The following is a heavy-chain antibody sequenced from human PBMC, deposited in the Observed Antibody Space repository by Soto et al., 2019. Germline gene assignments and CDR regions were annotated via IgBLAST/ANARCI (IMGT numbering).Heavy chain of an antibody. V-gene: IGHV1-2*04. D-gene: IGHD3-10*01. CDR2: VNPHSGGT. Sequence: QVQLVQSGAEVKKPGASVKVSCKASGYTFTGYYIHWVRQAPGQGLEWMGWVNPHSGGTNYAQKFQGLVTMTRDTSVSTAYMEVSRLRSDDTAVYYCARGAFGELVNGFDPWGQGTLVTVSS. CDR3: ARGAFGELVNGFDP. CDR1: GYTFTGYY. J-gene: IGHJ5*02.